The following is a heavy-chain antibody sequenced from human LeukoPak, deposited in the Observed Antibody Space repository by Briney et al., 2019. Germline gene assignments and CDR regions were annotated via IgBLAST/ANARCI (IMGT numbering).Heavy chain of an antibody. D-gene: IGHD1-26*01. Sequence: SETLSLTCTVSGGSISSYYWSWIRQPPGKGLEWIGYIYYSGSTNYNPSLKSRVTVSVDTSKNQFSLKLSSVTAADTAVYYCARDVQTWYSGSYGGYYYYVMDVWGQGTTVTVSS. CDR2: IYYSGST. CDR3: ARDVQTWYSGSYGGYYYYVMDV. CDR1: GGSISSYY. J-gene: IGHJ6*02. V-gene: IGHV4-59*01.